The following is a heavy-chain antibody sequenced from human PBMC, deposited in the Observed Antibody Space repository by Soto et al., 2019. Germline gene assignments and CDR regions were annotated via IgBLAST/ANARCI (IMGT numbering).Heavy chain of an antibody. Sequence: GGSLRLSCAASGFTFSSYDMHWVRQATGKGLEWVSAIGTAGDTYYPGSVKGRFTISRENAKNSLYLQMNSLRAGDTAVYYCARGLAGSGWYYYYYGMDVWGQGTTVT. V-gene: IGHV3-13*01. J-gene: IGHJ6*02. D-gene: IGHD6-19*01. CDR2: IGTAGDT. CDR1: GFTFSSYD. CDR3: ARGLAGSGWYYYYYGMDV.